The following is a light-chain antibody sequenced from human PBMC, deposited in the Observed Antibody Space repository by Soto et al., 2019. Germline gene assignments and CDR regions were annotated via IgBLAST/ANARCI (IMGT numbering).Light chain of an antibody. CDR2: AAS. J-gene: IGKJ1*01. V-gene: IGKV1-9*01. CDR3: QQAFSAEWT. CDR1: QGISSY. Sequence: IQLTQSPSSLSASVGDRVTITCRASQGISSYLAWYQQKPGKAPKLLIYAASTLQSGVPSRFSGSGSGTGFTLTISSLQPEDFATYFCQQAFSAEWTFGQGTKVDI.